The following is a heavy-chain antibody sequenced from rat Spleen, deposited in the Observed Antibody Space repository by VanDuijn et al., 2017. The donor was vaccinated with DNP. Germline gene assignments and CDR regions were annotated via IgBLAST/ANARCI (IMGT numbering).Heavy chain of an antibody. D-gene: IGHD1-3*01. CDR1: GFTFSSYW. CDR2: INTDGGST. CDR3: ANFNYGSYGDA. J-gene: IGHJ4*01. Sequence: EVQLVETGGGLVQPGRSLKLSCVASGFTFSSYWMYWIRQAPGKGLEWVASINTDGGSTYYPDSVKGRFTISRDNAENTVYLQMNSLRSEETATYYCANFNYGSYGDAWGQGTSVTVSS. V-gene: IGHV5-58*01.